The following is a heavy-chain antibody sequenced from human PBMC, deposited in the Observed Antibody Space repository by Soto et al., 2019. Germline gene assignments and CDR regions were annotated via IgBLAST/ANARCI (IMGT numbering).Heavy chain of an antibody. CDR3: AHRAAHSGSHSDRCYSDT. CDR1: GFSLTTSGVG. J-gene: IGHJ5*02. CDR2: IYWDDDK. D-gene: IGHD5-12*01. V-gene: IGHV2-5*02. Sequence: QITLRESGPTRVRPTQPLTLTCDFSGFSLTTSGVGVAWIRQPPGKAPEWLAVIYWDDDKRYSPTLKSRLTITKDTSNYYVVLASINIDNVDAGSCYSAHRAAHSGSHSDRCYSDTWGQGTPVTVSP.